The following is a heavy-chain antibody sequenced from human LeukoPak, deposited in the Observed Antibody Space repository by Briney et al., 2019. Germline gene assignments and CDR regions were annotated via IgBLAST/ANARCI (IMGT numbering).Heavy chain of an antibody. V-gene: IGHV4-38-2*02. Sequence: KPSETLSLTCSVSGYSISSGYYWGWIRQPPGKGLEWIGSNYDSGSTYYHPSLKSRVTISVDTSKNQFSLKLTSVTAADTAVYYCARASIFGVVRTFFNWFDPWGQGTLVTVSS. CDR2: NYDSGST. CDR1: GYSISSGYY. D-gene: IGHD3-3*01. J-gene: IGHJ5*02. CDR3: ARASIFGVVRTFFNWFDP.